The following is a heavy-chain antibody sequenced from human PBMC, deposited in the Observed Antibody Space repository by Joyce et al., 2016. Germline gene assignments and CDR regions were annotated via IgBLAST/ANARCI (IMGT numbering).Heavy chain of an antibody. V-gene: IGHV2-5*02. CDR3: ARLRGYFSP. CDR2: IYWDDDK. Sequence: QITLKESGPTLVKPTQTLTLTCTFSGFSLSTRGVGVGWIRQPPGKALEWLALIYWDDDKRYSPSLKSRLTVTKDTSKNQVVLTMSNMDPVDTATYYCARLRGYFSPWGQGTLVTVSS. J-gene: IGHJ5*02. CDR1: GFSLSTRGVG. D-gene: IGHD1-1*01.